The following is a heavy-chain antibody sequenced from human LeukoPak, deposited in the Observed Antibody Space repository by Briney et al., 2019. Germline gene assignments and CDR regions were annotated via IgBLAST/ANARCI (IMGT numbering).Heavy chain of an antibody. CDR1: GGTLSSYA. Sequence: SVKVSCKASGGTLSSYAISWVRQAPGQGLEWMGGIIPIFGTANYAQKFQGRVTITADESTSTAYMELSSLRSEDTAVYYCARERGDCGSPTYYFDYWGQGTLVTVSS. CDR3: ARERGDCGSPTYYFDY. D-gene: IGHD2-21*01. V-gene: IGHV1-69*13. J-gene: IGHJ4*02. CDR2: IIPIFGTA.